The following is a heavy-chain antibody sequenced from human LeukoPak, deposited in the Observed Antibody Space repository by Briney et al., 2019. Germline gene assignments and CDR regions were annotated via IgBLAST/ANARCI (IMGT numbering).Heavy chain of an antibody. Sequence: GGSLRLSCAASGFTFSDSYMSWIRQAPGKGLEWVSHMSTSASIIHYSDSVKGRFTISRDNAKNSLYLQMNSLRAEDTAVYYCARVTGYVIEDYFDYWGQGTLVTVSS. V-gene: IGHV3-11*04. D-gene: IGHD3-22*01. CDR1: GFTFSDSY. J-gene: IGHJ4*02. CDR2: MSTSASII. CDR3: ARVTGYVIEDYFDY.